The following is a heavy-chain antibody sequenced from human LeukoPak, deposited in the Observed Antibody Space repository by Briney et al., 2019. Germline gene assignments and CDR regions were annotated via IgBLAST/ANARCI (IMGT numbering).Heavy chain of an antibody. J-gene: IGHJ4*02. CDR2: IYHSGST. D-gene: IGHD4-17*01. V-gene: IGHV4-30-2*01. CDR1: GGSISSGGYY. Sequence: SETLSLTCTVSGGSISSGGYYWSWIRQPPGKGLEWIGYIYHSGSTYYNPSLKSRVTISVDKSKNQFSLKLSSVTAADTAVYYCASYGDFVFDYWGQGTLVTVSS. CDR3: ASYGDFVFDY.